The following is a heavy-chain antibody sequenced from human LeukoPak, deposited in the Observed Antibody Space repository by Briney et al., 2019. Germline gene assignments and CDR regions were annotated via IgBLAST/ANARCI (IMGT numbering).Heavy chain of an antibody. J-gene: IGHJ4*02. V-gene: IGHV4-61*02. CDR3: ARRGSSSWYGDYFDY. D-gene: IGHD6-13*01. CDR1: GGSISSGSYY. CDR2: IYTSGST. Sequence: SETLSLTCTVSGGSISSGSYYWSWIRQPAGKGLEWIGRIYTSGSTNYNPSLKSRVTISVDTSKNQFSLKLSSVTAADTAVYYCARRGSSSWYGDYFDYWGQGTLVTVSS.